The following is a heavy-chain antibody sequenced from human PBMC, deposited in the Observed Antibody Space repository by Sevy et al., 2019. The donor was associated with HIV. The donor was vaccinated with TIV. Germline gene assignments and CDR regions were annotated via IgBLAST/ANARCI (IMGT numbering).Heavy chain of an antibody. V-gene: IGHV3-33*01. D-gene: IGHD5-12*01. CDR2: IWYDGTNK. J-gene: IGHJ4*02. CDR1: GFTFSSYG. Sequence: GGSLRLSCAASGFTFSSYGMHWVRQAPGKGLEWVAIIWYDGTNKYYADSVKGRFTISRDNSKNTLYLQMNSLRAEDTAVYYCARDQGLEVATISGFDYWGQGTLVTVSS. CDR3: ARDQGLEVATISGFDY.